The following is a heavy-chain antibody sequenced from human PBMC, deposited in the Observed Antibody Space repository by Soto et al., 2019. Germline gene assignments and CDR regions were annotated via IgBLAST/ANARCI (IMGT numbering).Heavy chain of an antibody. CDR3: TTELLDCTNGVCYYFDY. CDR1: GFTFSNAW. D-gene: IGHD2-8*01. J-gene: IGHJ4*02. V-gene: IGHV3-15*01. CDR2: IKSKTDGGTT. Sequence: GGSLRLSCAASGFTFSNAWMSWVRQAPGKGLEWVGRIKSKTDGGTTDYAAPVKGRFTISRDDSKNTLYLQMNSLKTEDTAVYYCTTELLDCTNGVCYYFDYWGQGTLVTVSS.